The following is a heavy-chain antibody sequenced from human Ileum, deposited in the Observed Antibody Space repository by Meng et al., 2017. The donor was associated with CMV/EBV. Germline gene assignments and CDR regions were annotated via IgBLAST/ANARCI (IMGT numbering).Heavy chain of an antibody. Sequence: QVQLQESGPGLVKPSQTLSLTCTVSGGAFSNDDYYWGWIRQHPGKGLEWIGYISYSGTTFYNASLKTRVSISVDTSKNQFSLRLSSVTAADTAIYFCASHIYGSFDFWGQGTLVTFSS. CDR1: GGAFSNDDYY. CDR3: ASHIYGSFDF. V-gene: IGHV4-31*03. J-gene: IGHJ4*02. CDR2: ISYSGTT. D-gene: IGHD5-18*01.